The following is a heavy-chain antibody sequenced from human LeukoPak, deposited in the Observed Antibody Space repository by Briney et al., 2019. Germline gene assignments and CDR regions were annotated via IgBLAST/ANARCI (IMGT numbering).Heavy chain of an antibody. D-gene: IGHD5-12*01. CDR1: GGSISGYY. CDR2: IYASWSI. Sequence: FETLSLTCTVSGGSISGYYWSWIRQPAGKGLEWIGRIYASWSINYNPSLQSRVTMSLDTSKNQFSLQLSSVTAADTAVYYCARSRGRGYSDYWGQGTLVSVPT. J-gene: IGHJ4*02. CDR3: ARSRGRGYSDY. V-gene: IGHV4-4*07.